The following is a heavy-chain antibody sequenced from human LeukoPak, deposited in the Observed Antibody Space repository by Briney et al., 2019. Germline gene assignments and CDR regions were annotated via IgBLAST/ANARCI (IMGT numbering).Heavy chain of an antibody. CDR2: IIPIFGTA. J-gene: IGHJ5*02. Sequence: SSVKVSCKASGDTFSSYAICWVRQAPGQGLEWIGGIIPIFGTANYAQKFQGRVTITADESTSTAYMELSSLRSEDTAVYYCAESITIFGVVIDSWFDPWGQGTLVTVSS. V-gene: IGHV1-69*01. D-gene: IGHD3-3*01. CDR3: AESITIFGVVIDSWFDP. CDR1: GDTFSSYA.